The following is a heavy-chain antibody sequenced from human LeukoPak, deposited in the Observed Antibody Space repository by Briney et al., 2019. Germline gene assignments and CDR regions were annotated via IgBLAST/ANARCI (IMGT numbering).Heavy chain of an antibody. CDR1: GFTFSSYS. CDR2: ISSSSSYI. V-gene: IGHV3-21*01. CDR3: AREVSGYGGYFDY. J-gene: IGHJ4*02. Sequence: GGSLRLSCAASGFTFSSYSINWVRQAPGKGLEWVSSISSSSSYIYYADSVKGRFTISRDNAKNSLYLQMNSLRAEDTAVYYCAREVSGYGGYFDYWGQGTLVTVSS. D-gene: IGHD3-10*01.